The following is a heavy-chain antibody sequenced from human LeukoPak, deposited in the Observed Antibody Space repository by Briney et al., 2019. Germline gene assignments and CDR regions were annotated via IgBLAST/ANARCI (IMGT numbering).Heavy chain of an antibody. CDR3: ARDSRVVVVADILSGLSWFDP. D-gene: IGHD2-15*01. CDR2: ISAYNGNA. CDR1: GYTFTSYG. J-gene: IGHJ5*02. V-gene: IGHV1-18*01. Sequence: ASVKVSCKASGYTFTSYGISWVRQAPGQGLEWMGWISAYNGNANYAQKLQGRVTMTTDTSTSTAYMELRSLRSDDTAVYYCARDSRVVVVADILSGLSWFDPWGQGTLVTVSS.